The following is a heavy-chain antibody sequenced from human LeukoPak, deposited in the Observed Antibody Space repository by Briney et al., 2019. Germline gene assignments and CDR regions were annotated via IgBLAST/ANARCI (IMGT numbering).Heavy chain of an antibody. J-gene: IGHJ5*02. CDR3: ARDYDRLPDNWFDP. CDR2: INHSGST. Sequence: SETLSLTCAVYGGSFSGYYWSWIRQPPGKGLEWIGEINHSGSTNYNPSLKSRVTISVDTSKNQFSLKLSSVTAADTAVYYCARDYDRLPDNWFDPWGQGTLVTVSS. V-gene: IGHV4-34*01. CDR1: GGSFSGYY. D-gene: IGHD3-3*01.